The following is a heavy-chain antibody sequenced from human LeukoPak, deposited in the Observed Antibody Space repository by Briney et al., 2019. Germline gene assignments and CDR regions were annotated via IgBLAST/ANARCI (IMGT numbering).Heavy chain of an antibody. CDR1: GFTFSSYA. CDR2: ISGSGGST. J-gene: IGHJ4*02. D-gene: IGHD2-15*01. V-gene: IGHV3-23*01. CDR3: ARDRGSCSGGSCYSAAPFDY. Sequence: PGGSLRLSCAASGFTFSSYAMSWVRQAPGKGLEWVSAISGSGGSTYYADSVKGRFTISRDNSKNTLYLQMNSLRAEDTAVYYCARDRGSCSGGSCYSAAPFDYWGQGTLVTVSS.